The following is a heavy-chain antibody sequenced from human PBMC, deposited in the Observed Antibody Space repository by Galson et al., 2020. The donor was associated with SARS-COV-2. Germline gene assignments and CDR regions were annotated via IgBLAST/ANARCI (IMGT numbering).Heavy chain of an antibody. Sequence: SETLSLTCTVSGGSFTSGDYYWSWIRQHPGKGLEWIGFIYYSGSIYYNPSLKGRITISVDTSKNQFSLRLSSVTAADTAVYYCARDSGYYGSGSYHGPLVYWGQGILVTVSS. CDR2: IYYSGSI. V-gene: IGHV4-31*03. J-gene: IGHJ4*02. CDR1: GGSFTSGDYY. CDR3: ARDSGYYGSGSYHGPLVY. D-gene: IGHD3-10*01.